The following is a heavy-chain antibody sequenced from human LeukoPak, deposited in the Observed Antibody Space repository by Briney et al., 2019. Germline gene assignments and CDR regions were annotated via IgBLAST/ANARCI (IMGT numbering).Heavy chain of an antibody. J-gene: IGHJ3*02. CDR3: ARHVSPYYYGSGSYDAFDI. D-gene: IGHD3-10*01. CDR1: GYSFTSSW. Sequence: GESLKISCKGSGYSFTSSWIGWVRQMPGKGLEWMGIIYPGDSDTRYSPSFQGQVTVSADKSISTAYLQWSSLKASDTAMYYCARHVSPYYYGSGSYDAFDIWGQGTMVTVSS. CDR2: IYPGDSDT. V-gene: IGHV5-51*01.